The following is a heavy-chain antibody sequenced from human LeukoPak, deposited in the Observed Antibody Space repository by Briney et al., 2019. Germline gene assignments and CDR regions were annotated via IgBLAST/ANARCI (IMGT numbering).Heavy chain of an antibody. CDR1: GFTFSSYA. V-gene: IGHV3-30*04. Sequence: GGSLRLSCAASGFTFSSYAMHWVRQAPGKGLEWVAVISYDGSNKYYADSVKGRFTISRDNSKNTLYLQMNSLRAEDTAVYYCAREAWGVITSNYFDYWGQGTPVTVSS. J-gene: IGHJ4*02. CDR3: AREAWGVITSNYFDY. CDR2: ISYDGSNK. D-gene: IGHD3-16*01.